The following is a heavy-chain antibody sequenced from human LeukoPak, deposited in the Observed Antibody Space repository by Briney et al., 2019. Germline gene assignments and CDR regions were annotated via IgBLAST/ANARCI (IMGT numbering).Heavy chain of an antibody. J-gene: IGHJ4*02. D-gene: IGHD2-8*01. V-gene: IGHV3-30-3*01. Sequence: PGGSLRLSCAASGFTFSSYAMHWVRQAPGKGLEWVAVISYDGSNKYYADSVKGRFTISRDNSKNTLYLQMNSLRAEDTAIYYCARLTWICSNGVCYSGFDYWGQGTLVTVSS. CDR3: ARLTWICSNGVCYSGFDY. CDR1: GFTFSSYA. CDR2: ISYDGSNK.